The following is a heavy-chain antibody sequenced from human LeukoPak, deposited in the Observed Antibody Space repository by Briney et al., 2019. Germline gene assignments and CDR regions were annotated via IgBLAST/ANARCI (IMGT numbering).Heavy chain of an antibody. Sequence: SGPTLVKPTQTLTLTCTFSGFSLSTSVVGVGWIRQPPGKALEWRALIYWDDGKRYIPSLKSRLTITKDTSKNQVVLTITNMDPVDTATYYCAHRRGYYDSSGYFNYWGQGTLVTVSS. V-gene: IGHV2-5*02. CDR2: IYWDDGK. CDR1: GFSLSTSVVG. J-gene: IGHJ4*02. CDR3: AHRRGYYDSSGYFNY. D-gene: IGHD3-22*01.